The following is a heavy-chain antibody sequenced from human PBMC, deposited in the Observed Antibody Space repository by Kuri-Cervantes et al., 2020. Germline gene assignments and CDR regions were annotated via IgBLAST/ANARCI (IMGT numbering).Heavy chain of an antibody. CDR2: ISSSGSTI. Sequence: LSLTCAASGFTFSSYEMNWVRQAPGKGLEWVSYISSSGSTIYYADSVKGRFTISRDNAKNSLYLQMDNLRTEDSAIYYCAKQWGRGYVSAQTHFFDHWGHGTQVTVSS. CDR3: AKQWGRGYVSAQTHFFDH. D-gene: IGHD2-15*01. V-gene: IGHV3-48*03. CDR1: GFTFSSYE. J-gene: IGHJ4*01.